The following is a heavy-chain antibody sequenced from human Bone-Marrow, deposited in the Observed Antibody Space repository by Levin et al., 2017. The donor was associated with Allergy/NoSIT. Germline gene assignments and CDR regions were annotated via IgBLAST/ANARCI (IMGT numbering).Heavy chain of an antibody. D-gene: IGHD3-10*01. CDR1: GYSLSELS. CDR3: ATDRFSMIRGAFYYYALEV. CDR2: FNPENGET. Sequence: GESLKISCKVSGYSLSELSMHWVRQAPGKGLEWMGGFNPENGETMYAQNFQGRVTMTDDTSTDTSYMELRSLRSEDTAVYYCATDRFSMIRGAFYYYALEVWGQGTTVTVSS. V-gene: IGHV1-24*01. J-gene: IGHJ6*02.